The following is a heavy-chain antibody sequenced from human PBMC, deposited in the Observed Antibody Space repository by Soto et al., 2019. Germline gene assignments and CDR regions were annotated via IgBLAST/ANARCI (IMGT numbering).Heavy chain of an antibody. Sequence: EVQLLESGGGLVQPGGSLRLSCAASGFTFSSYAMSWGRQAPGKGLEWVSAISGSGGSTYYADSVKGRFTISRDNSKNTLYLQMNSLRAADTAVYDCATVRGAEDFDYWGQGTLVTVSS. CDR2: ISGSGGST. CDR1: GFTFSSYA. CDR3: ATVRGAEDFDY. D-gene: IGHD2-15*01. V-gene: IGHV3-23*01. J-gene: IGHJ4*02.